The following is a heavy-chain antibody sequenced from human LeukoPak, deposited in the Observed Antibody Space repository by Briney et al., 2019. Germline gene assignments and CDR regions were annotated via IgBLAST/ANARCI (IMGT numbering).Heavy chain of an antibody. CDR1: GFTFDDHG. CDR3: AIMHPYYDGNGYWVQ. Sequence: GGSLRLSCAASGFTFDDHGMSWVRQAPGKGLEWVSGINTSGGSTAYADSVKGRFTISRDNPRNTLYMQMNSLRAENTALYYCAIMHPYYDGNGYWVQWGQGTLVTVSS. J-gene: IGHJ4*02. D-gene: IGHD3-22*01. CDR2: INTSGGST. V-gene: IGHV3-23*01.